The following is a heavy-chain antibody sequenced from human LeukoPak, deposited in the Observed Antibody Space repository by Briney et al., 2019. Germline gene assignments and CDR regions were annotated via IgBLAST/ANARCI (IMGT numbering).Heavy chain of an antibody. V-gene: IGHV3-7*01. CDR1: GFTFSTYW. CDR2: IKQDGSDK. Sequence: PGGSLRLSCAASGFTFSTYWISWVRQAPGKGLEWVANIKQDGSDKYYVDSVKGRFTIPRDNAKNSLFLQMNSLRAEDTAVYYCARVRCSSNSCFPDYWGQGTLVTVSS. CDR3: ARVRCSSNSCFPDY. D-gene: IGHD2-2*01. J-gene: IGHJ4*02.